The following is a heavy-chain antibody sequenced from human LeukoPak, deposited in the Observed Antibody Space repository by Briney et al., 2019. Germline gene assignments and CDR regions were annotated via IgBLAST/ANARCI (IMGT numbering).Heavy chain of an antibody. CDR2: ISAYNGNT. CDR1: GYTFTSYG. V-gene: IGHV1-18*01. J-gene: IGHJ5*02. Sequence: ASVKVSCKASGYTFTSYGISWVRRAPGQGLEWMGWISAYNGNTNYAQKLQGRVTMTTDTSTSTAYMELRSLRSDDTAVYYCARVEEYDILTGYHNWFDPWGQGTLVTVSS. CDR3: ARVEEYDILTGYHNWFDP. D-gene: IGHD3-9*01.